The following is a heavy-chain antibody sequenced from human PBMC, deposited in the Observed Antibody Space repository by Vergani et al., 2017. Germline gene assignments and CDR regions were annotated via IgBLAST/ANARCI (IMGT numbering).Heavy chain of an antibody. CDR3: AKSGQLLPYFDL. CDR1: GFTFSSYA. J-gene: IGHJ2*01. Sequence: EVQLLESGGGLVQPGGSLRLSCAASGFTFSSYAMSWVRQAPGKGLEWVSAISGSGSSTYYADSVKGRFTISRDNSKNTLYLQMNSLRAEDTAVYYCAKSGQLLPYFDLWGRGTLVTVSS. CDR2: ISGSGSST. D-gene: IGHD6-13*01. V-gene: IGHV3-23*01.